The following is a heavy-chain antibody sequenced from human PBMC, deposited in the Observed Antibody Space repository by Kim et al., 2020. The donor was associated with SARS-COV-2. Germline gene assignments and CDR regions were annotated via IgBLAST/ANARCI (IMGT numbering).Heavy chain of an antibody. CDR2: ISYDGSNK. Sequence: GGSLRLSCAASGFTFSSYAMHWVRQAPGKGLEWVAVISYDGSNKYYADSVKGRFTISRDNSKNTLYLQMNSLRAEDTAVYYCARPADGYSYGYEDYYYY. CDR1: GFTFSSYA. J-gene: IGHJ6*01. CDR3: ARPADGYSYGYEDYYYY. D-gene: IGHD5-18*01. V-gene: IGHV3-30-3*01.